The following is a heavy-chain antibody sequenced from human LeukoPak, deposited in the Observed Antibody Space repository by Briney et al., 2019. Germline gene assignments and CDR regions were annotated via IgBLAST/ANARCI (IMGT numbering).Heavy chain of an antibody. Sequence: PSETLSLTCAVYGGSFSGYYWSWIRQPPGKGLEWIGEIDHSGSTNYNPSLKSRVTISVDTSKNQFSLKLSSVTAADTAVYYCARGVFGRAARVARIDPWGQGTLVTVSS. CDR3: ARGVFGRAARVARIDP. J-gene: IGHJ5*02. D-gene: IGHD6-6*01. CDR1: GGSFSGYY. CDR2: IDHSGST. V-gene: IGHV4-34*01.